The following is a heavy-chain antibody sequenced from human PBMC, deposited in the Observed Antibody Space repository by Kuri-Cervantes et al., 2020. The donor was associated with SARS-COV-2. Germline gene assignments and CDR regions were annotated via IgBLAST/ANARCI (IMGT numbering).Heavy chain of an antibody. Sequence: ASVKVSCKASGYTFTGYYMHWVRQAPGQGLEWMGWINPNSGGTNYAQKFQGRVTMSRDTSISTAYMELSSLRSEDTAVYYCVWDCSSTSCYYGMDVWGQGTTVTVSS. J-gene: IGHJ6*02. CDR2: INPNSGGT. CDR1: GYTFTGYY. CDR3: VWDCSSTSCYYGMDV. D-gene: IGHD2-2*01. V-gene: IGHV1-2*02.